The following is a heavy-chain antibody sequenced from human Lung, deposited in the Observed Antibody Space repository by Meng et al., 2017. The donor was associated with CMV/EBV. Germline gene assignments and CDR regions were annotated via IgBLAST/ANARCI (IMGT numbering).Heavy chain of an antibody. CDR3: ARGGGSVQFLEWVHY. V-gene: IGHV1-8*01. D-gene: IGHD3-3*01. CDR1: GYTFTSYD. Sequence: ASVKVSCKTSGYTFTSYDINWVRQATGQGLEWMGWMNPNSGNTGVAQKFQGRVTMTRDTSINTAYMELSSLKSEDTAIYYCARGGGSVQFLEWVHYWGQGTLVTVSS. J-gene: IGHJ4*02. CDR2: MNPNSGNT.